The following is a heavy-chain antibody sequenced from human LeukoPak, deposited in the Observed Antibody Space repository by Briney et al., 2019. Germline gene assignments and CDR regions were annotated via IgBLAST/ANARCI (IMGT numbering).Heavy chain of an antibody. D-gene: IGHD6-13*01. CDR1: GLSFSSYA. V-gene: IGHV3-21*01. J-gene: IGHJ4*02. CDR2: ISSSRSYI. CDR3: ARYAAGTGSYFDY. Sequence: GGSLRLSCAASGLSFSSYAMSWVRQAPGKGLEWVSYISSSRSYIYYADSVKGRFTISRDNAKKSLYLQMNSLRAEDTAVYYCARYAAGTGSYFDYWGQGTLVTVSS.